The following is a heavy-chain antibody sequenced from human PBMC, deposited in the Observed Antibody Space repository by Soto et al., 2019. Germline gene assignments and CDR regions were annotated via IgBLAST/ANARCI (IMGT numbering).Heavy chain of an antibody. CDR3: ARVRERWLRLAPFDY. CDR1: GYTFTGYY. V-gene: IGHV1-2*02. D-gene: IGHD5-12*01. J-gene: IGHJ4*02. CDR2: INPNSGGT. Sequence: ASVKVSCKASGYTFTGYYMHWVRQAPGQGLEWMGWINPNSGGTNYAQKFQGRVTMTRDTSISTAYMELSRLRSDDTAVYYCARVRERWLRLAPFDYWGQGILVTVSS.